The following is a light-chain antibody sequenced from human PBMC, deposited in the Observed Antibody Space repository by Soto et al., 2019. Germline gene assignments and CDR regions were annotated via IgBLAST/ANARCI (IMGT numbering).Light chain of an antibody. CDR3: QHYGSSPGLT. CDR2: GAS. V-gene: IGKV3-20*01. CDR1: QRMTNNF. J-gene: IGKJ4*01. Sequence: EIVLTQSPDTLSLSPGERVTLSCRASQRMTNNFLAWFQQKPGLAPRLLIHGASTRASGVPDRFTGGGSGTDFVLTISRVEPEDSAVYYCQHYGSSPGLTFGGGTKVEIK.